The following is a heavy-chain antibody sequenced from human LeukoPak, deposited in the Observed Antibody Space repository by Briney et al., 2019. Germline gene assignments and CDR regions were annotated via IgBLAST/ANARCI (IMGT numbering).Heavy chain of an antibody. J-gene: IGHJ6*02. V-gene: IGHV3-48*02. CDR1: GFAFSSYN. Sequence: GGSLRLSCVASGFAFSSYNMNWVRQAPGKGLEWISYIGSSGSPTHYADSVGGRFTISRDNAKNSLYLQMNSLRDEDTAVYFCARRPYSDASGRLSDVWGQGTTVTVSS. D-gene: IGHD3-22*01. CDR3: ARRPYSDASGRLSDV. CDR2: IGSSGSPT.